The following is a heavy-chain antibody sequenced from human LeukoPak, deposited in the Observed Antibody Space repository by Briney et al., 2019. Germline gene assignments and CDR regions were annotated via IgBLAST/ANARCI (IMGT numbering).Heavy chain of an antibody. D-gene: IGHD4-23*01. CDR1: GGSIRSYY. Sequence: SETLSLTCTVSGGSIRSYYWSWIRQAPGKGLEWVGFISYGGYTSYSPSLKSRVAISVDTSKSQFSLRLSSMTAADTAIYYCAKGRNDNGGMFFDSWAQGTLVTVSS. J-gene: IGHJ4*02. CDR2: ISYGGYT. V-gene: IGHV4-59*01. CDR3: AKGRNDNGGMFFDS.